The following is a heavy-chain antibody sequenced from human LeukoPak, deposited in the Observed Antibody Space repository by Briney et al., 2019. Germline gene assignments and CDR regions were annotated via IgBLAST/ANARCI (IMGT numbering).Heavy chain of an antibody. CDR3: AREAPHDSSGYNRDYYFDY. D-gene: IGHD3-22*01. J-gene: IGHJ4*02. CDR1: GYRFTNYW. CDR2: IYPGDSET. Sequence: GESLKISCKGSGYRFTNYWIGWVRQMPGKGLEWMGIIYPGDSETRYSPSFQGQVTISADKSISTAYLQWSSLRSEDTAMYFCAREAPHDSSGYNRDYYFDYWGQGTLVTVSS. V-gene: IGHV5-51*01.